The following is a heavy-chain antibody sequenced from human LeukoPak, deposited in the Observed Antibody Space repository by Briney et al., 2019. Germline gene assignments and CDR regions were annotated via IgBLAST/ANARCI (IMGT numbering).Heavy chain of an antibody. CDR1: GYSISSGYY. CDR3: ARALYDAVDY. D-gene: IGHD5/OR15-5a*01. V-gene: IGHV4-38-2*02. CDR2: IYHSGST. Sequence: SETLSLTCTVSGYSISSGYYWGWIRQPPGKGLEWIGSIYHSGSTYYNPSLKSRVTISVDTSKNQFSLKLSSVTAADTAVYYCARALYDAVDYWGQGTLVTVSS. J-gene: IGHJ4*02.